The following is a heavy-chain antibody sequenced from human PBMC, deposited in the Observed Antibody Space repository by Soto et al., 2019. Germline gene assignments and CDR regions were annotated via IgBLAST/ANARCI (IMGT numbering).Heavy chain of an antibody. CDR2: MTPNKGDT. CDR3: ARIYYDSSGYLYYFDY. J-gene: IGHJ4*02. CDR1: GYTFTSYY. V-gene: IGHV1-8*01. D-gene: IGHD3-22*01. Sequence: ASVKVSCKASGYTFTSYYINWVLQAAVQGLEWMVWMTPNKGDTGYAQKFQGRITMTRNTSISTAYMELSSLRSEDTAVYYCARIYYDSSGYLYYFDYWGQGTLVTVSS.